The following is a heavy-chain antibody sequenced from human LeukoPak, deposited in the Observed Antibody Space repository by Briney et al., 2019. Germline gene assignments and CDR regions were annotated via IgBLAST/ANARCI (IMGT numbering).Heavy chain of an antibody. Sequence: SETLSLTCTVSGGSISSYYWSWIRQPPGKGLEWIGYIYYSGSTNYNPSLKGRVTISVDTSKNQFSLKLSSVTAADTAVYYCARGRPPATYGSGSYPYYYYGMDVWGQGTTVTVSS. CDR1: GGSISSYY. V-gene: IGHV4-59*08. CDR2: IYYSGST. CDR3: ARGRPPATYGSGSYPYYYYGMDV. D-gene: IGHD3-10*01. J-gene: IGHJ6*02.